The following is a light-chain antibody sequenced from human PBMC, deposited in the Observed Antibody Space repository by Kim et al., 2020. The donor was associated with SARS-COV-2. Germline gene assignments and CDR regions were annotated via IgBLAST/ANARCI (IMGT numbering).Light chain of an antibody. J-gene: IGLJ2*01. CDR2: QDS. Sequence: VAPGQTASITCSGDKLGDKYACWYQQKPGQSPVLVIYQDSKRPSGIPERFSGSNSGNTVTLTISGTQAMDEADYYCQAWDSSTVVFGGGTQLTVL. V-gene: IGLV3-1*01. CDR1: KLGDKY. CDR3: QAWDSSTVV.